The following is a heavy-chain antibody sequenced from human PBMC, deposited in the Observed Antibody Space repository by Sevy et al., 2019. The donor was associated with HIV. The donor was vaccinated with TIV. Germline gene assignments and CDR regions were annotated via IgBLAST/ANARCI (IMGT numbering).Heavy chain of an antibody. Sequence: KQSQTLSLTCAISGDSVSNKGAAWNWIRQSPSRGLEWLGRTYYRSKWFNDYAVSVKSRITVTPDTSKNKFSLQLKTGTPGDTAVYYCFRGGPLGISTFDYWGPGTLVTVSS. J-gene: IGHJ4*02. CDR3: FRGGPLGISTFDY. V-gene: IGHV6-1*01. CDR1: GDSVSNKGAA. D-gene: IGHD2-15*01. CDR2: TYYRSKWFN.